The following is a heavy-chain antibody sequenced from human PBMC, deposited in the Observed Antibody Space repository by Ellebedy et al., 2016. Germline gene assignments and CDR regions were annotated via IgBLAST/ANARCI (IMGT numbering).Heavy chain of an antibody. V-gene: IGHV3-30-3*01. CDR3: ARVMVGSGWYFDY. J-gene: IGHJ4*02. CDR1: GFTFSSYA. CDR2: ISYDGSNK. D-gene: IGHD6-19*01. Sequence: GGSLRLXXAASGFTFSSYAMHWVRQAPGKGLEWVAVISYDGSNKYYADSVEGRFTISRDNSKNTLYLQMNSLRAEDTAVYYCARVMVGSGWYFDYWGQGTLVTVSS.